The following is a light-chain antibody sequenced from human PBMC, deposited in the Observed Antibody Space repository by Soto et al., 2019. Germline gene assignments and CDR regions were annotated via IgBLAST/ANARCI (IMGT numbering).Light chain of an antibody. CDR3: QQYNSYSWT. J-gene: IGKJ1*01. CDR1: QSISSW. Sequence: DIHMTQSPSTLSASVGDRVTITCRASQSISSWFAWYHQKPGKAPKLLIYDASSLESGVPSRFSGSGSGTEFTLTISSLQPDDFATYYCQQYNSYSWTFGQGTKVDI. V-gene: IGKV1-5*01. CDR2: DAS.